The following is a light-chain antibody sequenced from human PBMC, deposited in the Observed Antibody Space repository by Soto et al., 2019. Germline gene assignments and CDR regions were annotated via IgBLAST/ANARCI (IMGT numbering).Light chain of an antibody. CDR1: QSVSSGH. CDR2: VAS. J-gene: IGKJ2*01. CDR3: EHDGSCLFT. V-gene: IGKV3-20*01. Sequence: EIVLTQSPGTLSLSPGERATLSCRASQSVSSGHLAWYQHKRGQAPRLLIYVASSRATGISDRFSGSGSGTDFTLTNSSVEPEDFAVYYYEHDGSCLFTFGQGTKLEI.